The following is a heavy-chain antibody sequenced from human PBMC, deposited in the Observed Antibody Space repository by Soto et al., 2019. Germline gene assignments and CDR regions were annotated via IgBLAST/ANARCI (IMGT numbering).Heavy chain of an antibody. D-gene: IGHD6-13*01. J-gene: IGHJ2*01. Sequence: QVPLVESGGGVVQPGRSLRLSCAASGFTFSSYAMHWVRQAPGTGLEWVAVISYDGSNKYYADSVKGRFTISRDNSKNALYLQMNSLRAEDTAVYYCARGRGSSNWYLNWYFDLWGRGTLVTVSS. V-gene: IGHV3-30-3*01. CDR3: ARGRGSSNWYLNWYFDL. CDR2: ISYDGSNK. CDR1: GFTFSSYA.